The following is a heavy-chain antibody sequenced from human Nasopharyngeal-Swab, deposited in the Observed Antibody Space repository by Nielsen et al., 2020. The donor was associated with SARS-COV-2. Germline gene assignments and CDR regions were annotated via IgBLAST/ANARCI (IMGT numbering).Heavy chain of an antibody. J-gene: IGHJ6*02. CDR2: IDPSGGTT. D-gene: IGHD1-26*01. Sequence: ASVKVSCKTSGYTFRYYYVHWVRQAPGQGLEWMGMIDPSGGTTIYALRFQGRVTLTRDMSTSTVYMEVRSLRSEDTAVYYCARGGDGYCGTANCLDLYYAMDVLGQGTTVTVS. CDR1: GYTFRYYY. V-gene: IGHV1-46*01. CDR3: ARGGDGYCGTANCLDLYYAMDV.